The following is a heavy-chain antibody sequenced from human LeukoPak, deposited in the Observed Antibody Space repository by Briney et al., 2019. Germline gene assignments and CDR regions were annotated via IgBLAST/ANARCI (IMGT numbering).Heavy chain of an antibody. CDR1: GYSFSSYW. CDR2: IYPGGSET. V-gene: IGHV5-51*01. Sequence: PGESLKISCKGLGYSFSSYWNAWVRQRPGKGLEWMGIIYPGGSETRYDPSFQGQVTISADMSTSTAYLQWSSLRASDTAMYYCARASRDGYNQNFDHWGQATLLTVSS. CDR3: ARASRDGYNQNFDH. D-gene: IGHD5-24*01. J-gene: IGHJ4*02.